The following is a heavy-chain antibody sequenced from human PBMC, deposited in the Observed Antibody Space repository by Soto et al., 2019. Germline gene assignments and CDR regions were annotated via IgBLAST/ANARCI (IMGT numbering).Heavy chain of an antibody. CDR1: GFTFDDYA. D-gene: IGHD3-22*01. J-gene: IGHJ4*02. V-gene: IGHV3-20*04. CDR3: ARATQSYYDTSGHYSYVH. CDR2: INWNGGSK. Sequence: PGRSLRLSCAASGFTFDDYAMYWVRQVPGKGLEWVAGINWNGGSKGYADSVKGRFTISRDNAKSSLYLQMNNLRAEDTAFYFCARATQSYYDTSGHYSYVHLGQGAQVTVSS.